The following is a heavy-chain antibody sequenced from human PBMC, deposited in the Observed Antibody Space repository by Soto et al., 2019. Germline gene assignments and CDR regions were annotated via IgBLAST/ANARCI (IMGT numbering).Heavy chain of an antibody. J-gene: IGHJ4*02. CDR2: SNWDGDDT. CDR3: ARGDIAVAVSSDY. Sequence: EVHLVESGGRMVRPGESLRLSCAASGFNFEEYGMTWVRQAPGKGLDWVAGSNWDGDDTGYADSVQGRFTISRDNAKKFLYLQMNSLRVEDTALYYCARGDIAVAVSSDYWGQGTLVTVSS. D-gene: IGHD6-19*01. V-gene: IGHV3-20*04. CDR1: GFNFEEYG.